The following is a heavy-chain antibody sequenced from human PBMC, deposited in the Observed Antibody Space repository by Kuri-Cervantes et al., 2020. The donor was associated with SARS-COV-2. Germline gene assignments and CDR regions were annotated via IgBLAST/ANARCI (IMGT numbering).Heavy chain of an antibody. J-gene: IGHJ4*02. Sequence: GGSLRLSCTASGFTFGDYAMSWSRQAPGKGLEWVGFIRSKAYGGTTEYAASVKGRFTISRDDSKSIAYLQMNSLKTEDTAVYYCSHCSSTSCYEFDYWGQGTLVTVSS. V-gene: IGHV3-49*03. D-gene: IGHD2-2*01. CDR1: GFTFGDYA. CDR3: SHCSSTSCYEFDY. CDR2: IRSKAYGGTT.